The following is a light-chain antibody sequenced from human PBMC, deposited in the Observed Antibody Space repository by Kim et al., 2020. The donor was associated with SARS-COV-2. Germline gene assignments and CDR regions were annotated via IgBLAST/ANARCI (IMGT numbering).Light chain of an antibody. V-gene: IGLV3-19*01. J-gene: IGLJ3*02. CDR3: SSRDSSDNAWV. Sequence: ALGQAVRITCQGDSLTNHYARWYQQKPGQAPTLVISGKKTRPSGLPDRFSGSRSGKTSFLTITGAQAEDEADYCCSSRDSSDNAWVFGGGTKLTVL. CDR2: GKK. CDR1: SLTNHY.